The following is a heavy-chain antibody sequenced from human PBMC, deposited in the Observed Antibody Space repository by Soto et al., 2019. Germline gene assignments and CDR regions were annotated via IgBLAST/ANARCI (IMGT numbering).Heavy chain of an antibody. CDR1: GGSFSGYY. J-gene: IGHJ4*02. V-gene: IGHV4-34*01. Sequence: QVQLQQWGAGLLKPSETLSLTCAVYGGSFSGYYWTWIRQPPGTGLEWMGEINRSGSTNYNPSLKRRVTISVDTSKNQFSLKLTSVTAADTAVYYWARDKITGLFDYWGQGTLVTVSS. CDR3: ARDKITGLFDY. CDR2: INRSGST. D-gene: IGHD2-8*02.